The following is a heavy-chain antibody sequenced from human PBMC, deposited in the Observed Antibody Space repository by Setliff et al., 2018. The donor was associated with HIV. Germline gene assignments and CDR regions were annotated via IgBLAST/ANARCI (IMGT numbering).Heavy chain of an antibody. V-gene: IGHV4-38-2*01. CDR3: ARVRGSSGWYVFDY. J-gene: IGHJ4*02. D-gene: IGHD6-19*01. CDR2: IYHSGST. Sequence: SETLSLTCAVSGYSISSGYYWGWIRQPPGKGLEWIGTIYHSGSTYYNTSLKSRRTISVDTSKNQFSLKLNSVTAADTAVYYCARVRGSSGWYVFDYWGQGTLVTVSS. CDR1: GYSISSGYY.